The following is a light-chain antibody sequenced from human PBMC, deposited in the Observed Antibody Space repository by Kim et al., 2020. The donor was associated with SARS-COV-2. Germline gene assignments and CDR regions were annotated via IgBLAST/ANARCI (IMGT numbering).Light chain of an antibody. CDR1: QSVSHH. CDR3: QQRYSWPPLT. Sequence: EIVLTQSPATLSLSPGERATLSCRASQSVSHHLAWYQQKRGQAPRLLIYDASNRATGIPARFSGSGSGTDFNLTINSLEPEDLAVYYCQQRYSWPPLTFRGGTKVDIK. V-gene: IGKV3-11*01. CDR2: DAS. J-gene: IGKJ4*01.